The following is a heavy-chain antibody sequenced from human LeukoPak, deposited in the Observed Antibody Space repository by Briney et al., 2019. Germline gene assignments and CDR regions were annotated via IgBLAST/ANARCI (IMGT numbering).Heavy chain of an antibody. Sequence: SETLSLTCNVSGGSISSENYYWGWIRQPPGKGLEWIGSIFYSGNTYYNPSLKSRVTMSVDTSKNQFSLKLSSVTAADTAVYYCASNIVVVPEGGDYWGQGTLVTVSS. J-gene: IGHJ4*02. CDR3: ASNIVVVPEGGDY. CDR2: IFYSGNT. D-gene: IGHD2-2*01. CDR1: GGSISSENYY. V-gene: IGHV4-39*01.